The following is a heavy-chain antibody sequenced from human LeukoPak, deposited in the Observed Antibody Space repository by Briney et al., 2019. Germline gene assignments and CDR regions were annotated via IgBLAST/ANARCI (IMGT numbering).Heavy chain of an antibody. V-gene: IGHV3-15*01. CDR1: GFTFSNAC. D-gene: IGHD5-18*01. Sequence: GGSLGLSCAASGFTFSNACTSWVSQAPGKGLEWVGHIKGKTDGGTTDYAAPVQGRFTISRDDSKNTLFLQMNSLKTEDTAVYYCTTGTWIQLWLADYWGQGTLVTVSS. J-gene: IGHJ4*02. CDR2: IKGKTDGGTT. CDR3: TTGTWIQLWLADY.